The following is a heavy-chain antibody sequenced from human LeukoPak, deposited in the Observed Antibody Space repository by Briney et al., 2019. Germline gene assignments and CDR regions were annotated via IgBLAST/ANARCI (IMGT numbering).Heavy chain of an antibody. Sequence: SVKVSCKASGGTFSSYTISWVRQAPGQGLEWRGRIIPILGIANYAQKFQGRVTITADKSTSTAYMELSSLRSEDTAVYYCARLDTYYYDSSGYSPDWGQGTLVTVSS. V-gene: IGHV1-69*02. CDR3: ARLDTYYYDSSGYSPD. D-gene: IGHD3-22*01. J-gene: IGHJ4*02. CDR2: IIPILGIA. CDR1: GGTFSSYT.